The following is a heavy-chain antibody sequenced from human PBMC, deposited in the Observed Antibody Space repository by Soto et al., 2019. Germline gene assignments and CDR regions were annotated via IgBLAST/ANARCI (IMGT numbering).Heavy chain of an antibody. J-gene: IGHJ4*02. CDR1: GGSISSYY. Sequence: SETLSLTCTVSGGSISSYYWSWIRQPPGKGLEWIGYIYYSGSTNYNPSLKSRVTISVDTSKNQFSLKLSSVTAADTAVYYCARGGWYCSGGSCSYYFDYWGQGTLVTVS. D-gene: IGHD2-15*01. V-gene: IGHV4-59*01. CDR2: IYYSGST. CDR3: ARGGWYCSGGSCSYYFDY.